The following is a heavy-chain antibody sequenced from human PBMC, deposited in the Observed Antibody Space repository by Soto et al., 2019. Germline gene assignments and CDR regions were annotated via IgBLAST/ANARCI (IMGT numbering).Heavy chain of an antibody. Sequence: ESVKISCKGSGYSFTSYWISWVRQIPGKGLEWMGRIDPSDSYTNYSPSFQGHVTISADKSISTAYLQWSSLKASDTAMYYCARHPTSTVVTSYYYGMDVWGQGTTVTVSS. J-gene: IGHJ6*02. D-gene: IGHD4-17*01. CDR1: GYSFTSYW. V-gene: IGHV5-10-1*01. CDR2: IDPSDSYT. CDR3: ARHPTSTVVTSYYYGMDV.